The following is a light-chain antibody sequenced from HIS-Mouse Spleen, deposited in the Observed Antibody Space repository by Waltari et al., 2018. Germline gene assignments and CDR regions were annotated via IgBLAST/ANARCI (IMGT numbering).Light chain of an antibody. CDR3: QVWDSSSDRV. Sequence: SYVLTQPPSVSVAPGQTARITCGGNNIGSKSVQWYQQKPGQAPVLVVYDDSDRPSGIPERFSGSNSGNTATLTISRVEVGDEADYYCQVWDSSSDRVFGTGTKVTVL. J-gene: IGLJ1*01. CDR2: DDS. V-gene: IGLV3-21*02. CDR1: NIGSKS.